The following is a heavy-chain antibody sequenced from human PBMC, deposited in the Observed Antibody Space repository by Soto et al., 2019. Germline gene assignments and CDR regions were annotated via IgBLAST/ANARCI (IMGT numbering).Heavy chain of an antibody. CDR1: GGSISSYY. J-gene: IGHJ5*02. CDR3: ARAGVAVAGTGWFDP. V-gene: IGHV4-59*01. CDR2: IYYSGST. Sequence: PSETLSLTCPFSGGSISSYYWSWIRQPPGEGLEWIGYIYYSGSTNYNPSLKSRVTISVDTSKNQFSLKLSSVTAADTAVYYCARAGVAVAGTGWFDPWGHGTLVTVSS. D-gene: IGHD6-19*01.